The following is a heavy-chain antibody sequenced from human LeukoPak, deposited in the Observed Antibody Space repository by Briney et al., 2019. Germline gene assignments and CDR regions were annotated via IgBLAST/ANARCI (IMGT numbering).Heavy chain of an antibody. CDR3: AKSRYSSSWYRAHDAFDI. V-gene: IGHV3-23*01. CDR2: ISGSGSST. Sequence: GGSLRLSCAASGFTFSSYGMSWVRQAPGKGLEWVSAISGSGSSTYYADSVKGRFTISRDNSKNTLYLQMNSLRAEDTAVYYCAKSRYSSSWYRAHDAFDIWGQGTMVTVSS. CDR1: GFTFSSYG. D-gene: IGHD6-13*01. J-gene: IGHJ3*02.